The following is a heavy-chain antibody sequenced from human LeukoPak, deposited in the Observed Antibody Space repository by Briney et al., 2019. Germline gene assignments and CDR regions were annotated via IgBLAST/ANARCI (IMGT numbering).Heavy chain of an antibody. V-gene: IGHV1-2*02. CDR1: GYTFTGYY. D-gene: IGHD1-26*01. J-gene: IGHJ6*02. CDR3: AANGNRGLGGSYSDYYGMDV. Sequence: ASVKVSCKASGYTFTGYYMHWVRQAPGQGLEWMGWINPNSGGTNYAQKFQGRVTMTRDTSISTAYMELSRLRSDDTAVYYCAANGNRGLGGSYSDYYGMDVWGQGTTVTVSS. CDR2: INPNSGGT.